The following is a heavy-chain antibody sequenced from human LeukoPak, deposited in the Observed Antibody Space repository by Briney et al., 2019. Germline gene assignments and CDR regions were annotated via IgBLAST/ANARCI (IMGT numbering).Heavy chain of an antibody. V-gene: IGHV4-30-2*01. CDR1: GGSISSGGYS. D-gene: IGHD3-22*01. CDR3: ARGDSSGYYQNWFDP. CDR2: TYHSGST. Sequence: SETLSLTCAVSGGSISSGGYSWSWIRQPPGKGLEWIGYTYHSGSTYYNPSLKSRVTISVDRSKNQFSLKLSSVTAADTAVYYCARGDSSGYYQNWFDPWGQGTLVTVSS. J-gene: IGHJ5*02.